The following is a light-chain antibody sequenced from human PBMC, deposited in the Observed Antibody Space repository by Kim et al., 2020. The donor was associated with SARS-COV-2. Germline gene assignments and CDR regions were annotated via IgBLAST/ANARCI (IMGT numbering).Light chain of an antibody. CDR1: SSNIGAGYN. CDR3: QSYDTTLTV. V-gene: IGLV1-40*01. CDR2: GNS. J-gene: IGLJ1*01. Sequence: PGQTVPISCTGSSSNIGAGYNVHWYQQLPGAAPKVLIYGNSIRPSGVPDRFSGSKSGTSASLAITGLQAEDEADYYCQSYDTTLTVFGTGTKVT.